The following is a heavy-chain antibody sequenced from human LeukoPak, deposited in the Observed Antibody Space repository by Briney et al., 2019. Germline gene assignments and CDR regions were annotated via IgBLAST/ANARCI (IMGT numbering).Heavy chain of an antibody. Sequence: GGSLRLSCVASGFTFSSYWMHWVRQAPGKGLVWVSRINSDGSSTSYADSVKGRFTISRDNAKNTLYLQTNSLRAEDTAVYYCARDGVTTNYGMDVWGQGTTVTVSS. D-gene: IGHD4-17*01. V-gene: IGHV3-74*01. CDR3: ARDGVTTNYGMDV. J-gene: IGHJ6*02. CDR1: GFTFSSYW. CDR2: INSDGSST.